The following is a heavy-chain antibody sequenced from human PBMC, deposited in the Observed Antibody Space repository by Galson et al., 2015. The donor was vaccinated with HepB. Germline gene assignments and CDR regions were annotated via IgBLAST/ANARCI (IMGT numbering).Heavy chain of an antibody. CDR3: ARGLQWLFED. Sequence: SLRLSCAASGSTVSSNYMSWVRQAPGKGLEWVSVIYSGGSTYYADSVEGRFTISRDNTKNTLYLQMNSLRAEDTAVYYCARGLQWLFEDWGQGTLVTVSS. V-gene: IGHV3-53*01. J-gene: IGHJ4*02. CDR1: GSTVSSNY. CDR2: IYSGGST. D-gene: IGHD6-19*01.